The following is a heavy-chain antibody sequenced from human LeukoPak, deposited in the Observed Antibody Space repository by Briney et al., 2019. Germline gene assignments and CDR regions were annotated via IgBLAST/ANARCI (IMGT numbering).Heavy chain of an antibody. CDR1: GFSFRDYW. Sequence: GGSLRLSCAASGFSFRDYWMSWVRQAPGKGLGWVADITPDGSGKTYVDSVKGRFTISRDNAKQSLYVQMDTLTAEDTAMYYCVTSWIRQQRDSWGQGTLVTVSS. CDR3: VTSWIRQQRDS. V-gene: IGHV3-7*01. CDR2: ITPDGSGK. J-gene: IGHJ4*02. D-gene: IGHD1-1*01.